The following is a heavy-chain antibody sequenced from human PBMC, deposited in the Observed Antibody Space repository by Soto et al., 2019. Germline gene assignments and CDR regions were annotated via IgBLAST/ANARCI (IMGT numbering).Heavy chain of an antibody. CDR2: ISYDGSNK. V-gene: IGHV3-30*18. CDR1: GFTFSSYG. Sequence: QVQLVESGGVVVQPGRSLRLSCAASGFTFSSYGMHWVRQAPGKGLEWMAVISYDGSNKYYADYVKGRFTISRDNSKNTLYLQMNSLRAEDTAVYYCAKDISIAAAAGYFDYWGQGTMVTVSS. CDR3: AKDISIAAAAGYFDY. J-gene: IGHJ4*02. D-gene: IGHD6-13*01.